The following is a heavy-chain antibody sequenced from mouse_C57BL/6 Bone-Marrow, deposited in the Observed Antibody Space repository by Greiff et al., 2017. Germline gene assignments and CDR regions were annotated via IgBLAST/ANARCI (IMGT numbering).Heavy chain of an antibody. V-gene: IGHV1-26*01. J-gene: IGHJ4*01. CDR3: ARPTLPRDAMDY. CDR2: INPNNGGT. CDR1: GYTFTDYY. D-gene: IGHD2-1*01. Sequence: EVQLQQSGPELVKPGASVKISCKASGYTFTDYYMNWVKQSHGKSLEWIGDINPNNGGTSYNQKFKGKATLTVDKSSSTAYMELRSLTSEDSAVYYCARPTLPRDAMDYWGQGTSVTVSS.